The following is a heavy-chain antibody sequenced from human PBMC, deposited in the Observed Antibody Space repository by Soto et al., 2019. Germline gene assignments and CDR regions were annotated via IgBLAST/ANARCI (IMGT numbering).Heavy chain of an antibody. CDR1: GGSFSGYY. CDR2: INHSGST. CDR3: ARGIYGSGSYYIFHYYYGMDV. D-gene: IGHD3-10*01. J-gene: IGHJ6*02. Sequence: SETLSLTCAVYGGSFSGYYWSWIRQPPGKGLEWIGEINHSGSTNYNPSLKSRVTISVDTSKNQFSLKLSSVTAADTAVYYCARGIYGSGSYYIFHYYYGMDVWGQGTTVTVSS. V-gene: IGHV4-34*01.